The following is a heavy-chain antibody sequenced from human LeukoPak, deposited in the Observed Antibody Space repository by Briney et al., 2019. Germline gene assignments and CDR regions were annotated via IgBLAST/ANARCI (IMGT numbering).Heavy chain of an antibody. CDR3: AKQSYDILTGSHYDFDY. CDR1: GFTFSNHN. J-gene: IGHJ4*02. V-gene: IGHV3-48*03. D-gene: IGHD3-9*01. Sequence: GGSLRLSCAASGFTFSNHNMDWVRQAPGKGLEWISYISGRGEAIFYADSVQGRFTISRDNAKNSLYLQMNSLRAEDTAVYYCAKQSYDILTGSHYDFDYWGQGTLVTVSS. CDR2: ISGRGEAI.